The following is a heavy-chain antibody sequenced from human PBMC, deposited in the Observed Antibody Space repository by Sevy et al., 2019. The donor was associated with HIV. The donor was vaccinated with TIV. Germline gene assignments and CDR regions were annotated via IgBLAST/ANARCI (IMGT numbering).Heavy chain of an antibody. CDR2: IYYSGNT. Sequence: SETLSLTCTVSGGSISSSNYYWGWIRQPPGKGLEWIGSIYYSGNTYYNPSLKSRVTISVDTSKNQFSLKVSSVTAADAAVYYCARAPPVRSGDDSLNWFAPWGQGTLVTVSS. D-gene: IGHD5-12*01. V-gene: IGHV4-39*07. CDR1: GGSISSSNYY. J-gene: IGHJ5*02. CDR3: ARAPPVRSGDDSLNWFAP.